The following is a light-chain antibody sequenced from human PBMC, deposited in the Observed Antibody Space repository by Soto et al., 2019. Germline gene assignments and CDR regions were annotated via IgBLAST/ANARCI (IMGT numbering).Light chain of an antibody. V-gene: IGLV2-23*02. Sequence: QSVLTQPASVSGSPGQSITISCTGTSSDVGSYNIVSWYQQHPGKAPKLMIYEVSKRPSGVSNRFSGSKSGNTASLTISGLQAEDEADYYCCSYAGSSNVVFGGGTKVTVL. CDR2: EVS. CDR3: CSYAGSSNVV. CDR1: SSDVGSYNI. J-gene: IGLJ2*01.